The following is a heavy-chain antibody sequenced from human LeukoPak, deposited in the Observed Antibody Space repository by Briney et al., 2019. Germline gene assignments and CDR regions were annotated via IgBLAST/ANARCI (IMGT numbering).Heavy chain of an antibody. CDR1: GGSISSYY. J-gene: IGHJ4*02. CDR2: IYYSGST. CDR3: ARGRTLGYSYGYRY. D-gene: IGHD5-18*01. Sequence: SETLSLTCTVSGGSISSYYWSWIRQPPGKGLEWIGYIYYSGSTNYNPSLKSRVTISVDTSKNQFSLKLSSVTAADTAVYYCARGRTLGYSYGYRYWGQGTLVTVSS. V-gene: IGHV4-59*12.